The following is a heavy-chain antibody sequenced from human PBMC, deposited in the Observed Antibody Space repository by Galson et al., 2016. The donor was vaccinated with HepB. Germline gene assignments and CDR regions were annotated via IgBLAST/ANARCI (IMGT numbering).Heavy chain of an antibody. CDR1: GFTFKSYS. D-gene: IGHD6-13*01. CDR3: TKDITSSTWYGHYYYYAVDI. CDR2: ISSSSYTI. J-gene: IGHJ6*02. Sequence: SLRLSCATSGFTFKSYSMNWVRQAPGKGLEWVSYISSSSYTIYYEDSVRGRFSVCRDNSKHSLYLQMNSLRPEDSALYYCTKDITSSTWYGHYYYYAVDIWGRGTTVTVSS. V-gene: IGHV3-48*04.